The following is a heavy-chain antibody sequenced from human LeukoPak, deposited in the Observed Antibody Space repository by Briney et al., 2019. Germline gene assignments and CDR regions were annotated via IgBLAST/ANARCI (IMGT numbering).Heavy chain of an antibody. J-gene: IGHJ4*02. CDR1: GGSISSYY. CDR2: IYYSGST. V-gene: IGHV4-59*01. D-gene: IGHD2-2*01. CDR3: ASSMGVVPAANYYFDY. Sequence: PWETLSLTCTVSGGSISSYYWSWIRQPPGKGLEWIGYIYYSGSTNYNPSLKSRVTISVDTSKNQFSLKLSSVTAADTAVYYCASSMGVVPAANYYFDYWGQGTLVTVSS.